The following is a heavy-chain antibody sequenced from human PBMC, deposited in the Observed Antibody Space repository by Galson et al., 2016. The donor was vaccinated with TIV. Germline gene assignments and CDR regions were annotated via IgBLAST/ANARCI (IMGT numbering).Heavy chain of an antibody. CDR1: GFSFSSYG. V-gene: IGHV3-30*18. J-gene: IGHJ4*02. D-gene: IGHD4-17*01. Sequence: SLRLSCAASGFSFSSYGMHWVRQAPGKGLEWVAVILYDGTNKYYADSVKARFTISRDNSKNTLSLQMNSLGTEDTAVYYCAKDPRIYGDYLLAYFDYWGQGTLVTVSS. CDR2: ILYDGTNK. CDR3: AKDPRIYGDYLLAYFDY.